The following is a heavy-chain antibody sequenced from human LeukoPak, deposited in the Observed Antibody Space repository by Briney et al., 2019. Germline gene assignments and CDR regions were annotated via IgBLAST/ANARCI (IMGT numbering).Heavy chain of an antibody. D-gene: IGHD3-3*01. V-gene: IGHV1-18*01. CDR2: ISAYNGNT. Sequence: ASVKVSCKASGYTFTSYGISWVRQAPGQGLEWMGWISAYNGNTNYAQKLQGRVTMTTDTSTSTAYMELRSLRSDDTAVYYCVIRRSYDFWSGYYDNYFDYWGQGTLVTVSS. J-gene: IGHJ4*02. CDR3: VIRRSYDFWSGYYDNYFDY. CDR1: GYTFTSYG.